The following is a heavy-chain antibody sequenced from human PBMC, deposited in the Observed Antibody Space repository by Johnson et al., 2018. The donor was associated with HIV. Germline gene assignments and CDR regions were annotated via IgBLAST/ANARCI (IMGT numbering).Heavy chain of an antibody. CDR2: ISYDGSNE. J-gene: IGHJ3*02. CDR1: GFTFTNYG. D-gene: IGHD1-26*01. CDR3: AKEPAVGYSGSFSGGFDI. Sequence: QVQLVESGGGVVQPGRSLRLSCAASGFTFTNYGMHWVRQAPGKGLEWVAVISYDGSNEHYTDSVGGRFTISSDNSKNPLHLQMNSRRAEDTAVYYCAKEPAVGYSGSFSGGFDIWGQGTMVTVSS. V-gene: IGHV3-30*18.